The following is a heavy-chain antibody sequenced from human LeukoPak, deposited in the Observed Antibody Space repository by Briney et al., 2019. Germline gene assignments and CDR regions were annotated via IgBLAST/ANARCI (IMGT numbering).Heavy chain of an antibody. CDR2: IYPGDSDT. J-gene: IGHJ4*02. D-gene: IGHD3-22*01. Sequence: GESLKISCKGSGYSFTSYWIGWVRQMPGKGLEWMGIIYPGDSDTRYSPSFQGQVTISADKSISTAYLQWSSLKASDTAVYYCARDPGYDTSGYYYGYFDYWGLGTLVTVSS. CDR3: ARDPGYDTSGYYYGYFDY. V-gene: IGHV5-51*01. CDR1: GYSFTSYW.